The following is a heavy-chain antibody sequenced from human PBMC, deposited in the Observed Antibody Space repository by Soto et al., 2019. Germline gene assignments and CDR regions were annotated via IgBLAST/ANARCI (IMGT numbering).Heavy chain of an antibody. CDR2: IKSKSDGGTT. V-gene: IGHV3-15*07. D-gene: IGHD3-3*01. Sequence: EVQLVESGGGLVKPGGSLRLSCAASGFTFSKAWMNWVRQAPGKGLEWVGRIKSKSDGGTTDYAAPVKDRFTILRDDSKNTLYLQMNSLKTEDTAVYYCVTDGDEVVSGWVYWGQETLVTVSS. CDR3: VTDGDEVVSGWVY. J-gene: IGHJ4*02. CDR1: GFTFSKAW.